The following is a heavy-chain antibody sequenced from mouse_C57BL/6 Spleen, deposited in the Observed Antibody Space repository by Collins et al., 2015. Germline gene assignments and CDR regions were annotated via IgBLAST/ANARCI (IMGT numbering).Heavy chain of an antibody. V-gene: IGHV1-53*01. CDR1: GYTFTSYW. Sequence: QVQLQQPGTELVKPGASVKLSCKASGYTFTSYWMHWVKQRPGQGLEWIGNINPSNGGTNYNEKFKSKATLTVDKSSSTAYMQLSSLTSEDSAVYYCARESDYYGSFYWYFDVWGTGTTVTVSS. CDR2: INPSNGGT. J-gene: IGHJ1*03. D-gene: IGHD1-1*01. CDR3: ARESDYYGSFYWYFDV.